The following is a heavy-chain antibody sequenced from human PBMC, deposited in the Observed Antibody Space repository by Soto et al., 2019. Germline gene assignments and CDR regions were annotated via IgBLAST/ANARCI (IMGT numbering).Heavy chain of an antibody. Sequence: GGSLRLSCAASGFTFSSYAMSWVRQAPGKGLEWVSAISGSGGSTYYADSVKGRFTISRDNSKNTLYLQMNSLRAEDTAVYYCAKSVSNPHPWDYYYYYMDVWGKGTTVTVSS. V-gene: IGHV3-23*01. CDR1: GFTFSSYA. J-gene: IGHJ6*03. CDR3: AKSVSNPHPWDYYYYYMDV. CDR2: ISGSGGST. D-gene: IGHD4-4*01.